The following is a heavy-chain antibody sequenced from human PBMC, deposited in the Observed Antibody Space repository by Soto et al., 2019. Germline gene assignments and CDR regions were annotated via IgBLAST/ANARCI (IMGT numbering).Heavy chain of an antibody. CDR3: ARLSPMAFACGAWYYSMDV. CDR2: IYYSGAT. J-gene: IGHJ6*02. Sequence: SETLSLTCSVSGGSVSSATYYWSWIRRPPGKELEWVGYIYYSGATNHNPSLTSRVSISLDTSRNQVSLKLSFVSAADAAVYYCARLSPMAFACGAWYYSMDVWGLGTTVTVSS. D-gene: IGHD3-10*01. V-gene: IGHV4-61*01. CDR1: GGSVSSATYY.